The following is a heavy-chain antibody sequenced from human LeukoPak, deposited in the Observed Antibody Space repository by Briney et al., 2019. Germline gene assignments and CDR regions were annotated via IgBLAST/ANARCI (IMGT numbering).Heavy chain of an antibody. Sequence: SETLSLTCAVYGGSFSGYYWSWIRQPPGKGLEWIREINHSGSTNYNPSLKSRVTISVDTSKSQFSLKLSSVTAADTAVYFCARGGIVTAGTKWLNYWGQGTLVTVSS. CDR3: ARGGIVTAGTKWLNY. D-gene: IGHD6-13*01. CDR1: GGSFSGYY. CDR2: INHSGST. V-gene: IGHV4-34*01. J-gene: IGHJ4*02.